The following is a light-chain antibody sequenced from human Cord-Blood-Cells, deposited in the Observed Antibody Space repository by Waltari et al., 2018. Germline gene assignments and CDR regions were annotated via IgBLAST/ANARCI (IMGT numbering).Light chain of an antibody. CDR1: QSVSSN. J-gene: IGKJ2*01. Sequence: IVMTQSPATLSVSPGERATPSCRARQSVSSNLAWYQQKPGQAPRFLSYGASTRATGIPARFSGRGSGTEFTLTISSLQSEDFAVYYCQQYNNWPPYTFGQGTKLEIK. CDR3: QQYNNWPPYT. CDR2: GAS. V-gene: IGKV3-15*01.